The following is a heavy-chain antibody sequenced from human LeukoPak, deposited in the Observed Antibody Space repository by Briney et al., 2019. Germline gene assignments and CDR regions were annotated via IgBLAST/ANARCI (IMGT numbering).Heavy chain of an antibody. D-gene: IGHD2-21*02. J-gene: IGHJ4*02. CDR3: ARDGDWAFDY. CDR1: GFTFSNTYS. Sequence: GGSLRLSCAASGFTFSNTYSMNWVRQAPGKGLEWGAHISLTTTTVSYADSVKGRFTMSRDNAKKSLSLQMNSLRAEDTAVYYCARDGDWAFDYWGQGTLVTVSS. V-gene: IGHV3-48*01. CDR2: ISLTTTTV.